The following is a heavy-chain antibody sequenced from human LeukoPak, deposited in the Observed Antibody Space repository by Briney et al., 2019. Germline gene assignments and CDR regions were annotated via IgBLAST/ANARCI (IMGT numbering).Heavy chain of an antibody. CDR1: GYTLTEIS. CDR3: ATSSHNWNLGGVRDYMDV. J-gene: IGHJ6*03. V-gene: IGHV1-24*01. Sequence: ASVKVSCKVSGYTLTEISMHWVRQAPGKGLEWMGGFNPEDDERIYAQKLQGRVTMTEDTSTDTAYMELSSLRSNDTAVYYCATSSHNWNLGGVRDYMDVWGKGTTVTVSS. CDR2: FNPEDDER. D-gene: IGHD1-20*01.